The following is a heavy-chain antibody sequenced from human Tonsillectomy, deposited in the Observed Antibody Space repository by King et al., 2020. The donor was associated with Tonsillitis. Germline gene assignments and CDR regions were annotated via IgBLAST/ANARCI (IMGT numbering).Heavy chain of an antibody. CDR2: IIPIFGTA. Sequence: VQLVESGAEVKKPGSSVKVSCKASGGTFSSYAISWVRQAPGQGLEWMGGIIPIFGTANYAQKFQGRVTITADKSTSTAYMELSSLRSEDTAVYYCARDLAAAGAHEYFDYWGQGTLVTVSS. CDR1: GGTFSSYA. CDR3: ARDLAAAGAHEYFDY. J-gene: IGHJ4*02. D-gene: IGHD6-13*01. V-gene: IGHV1-69*06.